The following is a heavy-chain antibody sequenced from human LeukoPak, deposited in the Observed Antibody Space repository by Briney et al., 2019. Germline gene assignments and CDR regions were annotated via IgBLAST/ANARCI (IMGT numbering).Heavy chain of an antibody. CDR1: GLTVSSNY. CDR3: AREDVDTAMVFDC. J-gene: IGHJ4*02. V-gene: IGHV3-66*01. CDR2: IYSGGST. Sequence: GGSLRLSCAASGLTVSSNYMSWVRQAPGKGLEWVSVIYSGGSTYYADSVKGRFTISRDNSKNTLYLQMNSLRAEDTAVYYCAREDVDTAMVFDCWGQGTLVTVSS. D-gene: IGHD5-18*01.